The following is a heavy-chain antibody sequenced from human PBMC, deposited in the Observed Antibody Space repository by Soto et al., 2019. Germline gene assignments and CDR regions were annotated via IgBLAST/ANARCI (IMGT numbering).Heavy chain of an antibody. V-gene: IGHV1-8*02. Sequence: QVQLVQSGAEVKKPGASVKVSCKASGYTFTSYDINWVRQAPGQGLEWVEWMTPNSGDTGYAQTFHGRATLTRDTSRSTAYMELSSLTSEDTAVYYCARNLYNTGSFDHWGQGTLVTVSS. D-gene: IGHD1-20*01. CDR2: MTPNSGDT. J-gene: IGHJ4*02. CDR1: GYTFTSYD. CDR3: ARNLYNTGSFDH.